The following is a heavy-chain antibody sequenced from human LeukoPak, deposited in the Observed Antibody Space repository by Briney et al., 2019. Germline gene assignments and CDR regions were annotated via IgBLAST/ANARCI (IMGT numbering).Heavy chain of an antibody. CDR2: IYYSGST. V-gene: IGHV4-39*07. CDR1: GGSISSSSYY. J-gene: IGHJ4*02. Sequence: SETLSLTCTVSGGSISSSSYYWGWIRQPPGKGLEWIGSIYYSGSTYYNPSLKSRVTISVDTSKNQFSLKLSSVTAADTAVYYCARDPGGYSYGSFDYWGQGTLVTVSS. D-gene: IGHD5-18*01. CDR3: ARDPGGYSYGSFDY.